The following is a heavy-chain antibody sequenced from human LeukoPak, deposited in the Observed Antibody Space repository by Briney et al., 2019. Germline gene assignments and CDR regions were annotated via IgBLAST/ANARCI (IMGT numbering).Heavy chain of an antibody. V-gene: IGHV3-30*18. CDR1: GFTFSSYG. Sequence: GGSLRLSCAASGFTFSSYGMHWVRQAPGKGLEWVAVISYDGSSKYYADSVKGRLTISRDNSKSTLYLQMNSLRAEDTAVYYCAKLIAAAGNFDYWGQGTLVTVSS. J-gene: IGHJ4*02. D-gene: IGHD6-13*01. CDR2: ISYDGSSK. CDR3: AKLIAAAGNFDY.